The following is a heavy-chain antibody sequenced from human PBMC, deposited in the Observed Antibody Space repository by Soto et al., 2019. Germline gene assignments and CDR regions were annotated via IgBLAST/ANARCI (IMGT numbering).Heavy chain of an antibody. Sequence: GGSLRLSCAASGFTFTNAWMNWVRQAPGKGLEWVGRIKSKTDGGTTDYAAPVKGRFTISRDDSKNTVYLQVNSLKTEDTAIYYCTTLTSKNGWVIDYWGQGTLVTVSS. J-gene: IGHJ4*02. CDR2: IKSKTDGGTT. CDR3: TTLTSKNGWVIDY. V-gene: IGHV3-15*01. CDR1: GFTFTNAW. D-gene: IGHD6-19*01.